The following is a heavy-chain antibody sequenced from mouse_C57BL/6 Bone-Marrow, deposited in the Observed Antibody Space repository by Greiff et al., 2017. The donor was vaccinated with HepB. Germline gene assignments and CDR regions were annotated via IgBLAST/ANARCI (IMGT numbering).Heavy chain of an antibody. CDR1: GFSFNTYA. J-gene: IGHJ2*01. Sequence: EVMLVESGGGLVQPKGSLKLSCAASGFSFNTYAMNWVRQAPGKGLEWVARIRSKSNNYATYYADSVKDRFTISRDDSESMLYLQMNNLKTEDTAMYYCVRPELLRYDYWGQGTTLTVSS. V-gene: IGHV10-1*01. D-gene: IGHD1-1*01. CDR3: VRPELLRYDY. CDR2: IRSKSNNYAT.